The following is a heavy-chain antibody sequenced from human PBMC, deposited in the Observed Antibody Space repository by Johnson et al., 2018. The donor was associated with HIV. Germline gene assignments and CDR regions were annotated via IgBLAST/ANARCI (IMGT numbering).Heavy chain of an antibody. D-gene: IGHD3-16*01. CDR1: GFTVSSNY. V-gene: IGHV3-7*03. Sequence: MQLVESGGGLIQPGGSLRLSCAASGFTVSSNYMSWVRQAPGKGLEWEANIKQDGSEKYYVDSVKGRFTISRDNAKNSLYLQMNSLRAEDTAVYYFARDIMADSALDPGFAFDIWGQGTMVTVSS. CDR3: ARDIMADSALDPGFAFDI. J-gene: IGHJ3*02. CDR2: IKQDGSEK.